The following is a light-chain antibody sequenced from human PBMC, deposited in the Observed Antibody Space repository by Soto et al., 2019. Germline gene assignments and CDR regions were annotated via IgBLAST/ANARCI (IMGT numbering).Light chain of an antibody. V-gene: IGKV3-20*01. CDR2: DAS. CDR1: QCIRNNN. Sequence: IVLTQSRGTLSVSPGERATLSCRASQCIRNNNLAWYEQKPGQAPRLLIYDASSRATGIPDRFSGSGSGTDFTLTISRLEPEDFSVYYCQQYGDSRTFGQGTRVEI. J-gene: IGKJ1*01. CDR3: QQYGDSRT.